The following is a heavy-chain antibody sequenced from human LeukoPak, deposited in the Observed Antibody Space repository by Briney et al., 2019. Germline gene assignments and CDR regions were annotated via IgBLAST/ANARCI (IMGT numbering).Heavy chain of an antibody. V-gene: IGHV3-7*05. CDR2: LKEDGREK. D-gene: IGHD6-13*01. CDR1: GFTFCNYW. Sequence: RPGGSLRLSCAASGFTFCNYWMTWVRQAPGKGLQWVANLKEDGREKYYVDSVKGRFTISRDNAKNSLYLQMNSLRAEDTAVYYCASDGPYSTLPITTTTEYHQHWGQGTLVTVSS. J-gene: IGHJ1*01. CDR3: ASDGPYSTLPITTTTEYHQH.